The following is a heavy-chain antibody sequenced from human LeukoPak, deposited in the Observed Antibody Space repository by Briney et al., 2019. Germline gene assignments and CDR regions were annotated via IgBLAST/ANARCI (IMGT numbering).Heavy chain of an antibody. CDR2: INPNSGGT. CDR3: ASCGSGGSCYDY. V-gene: IGHV1-2*02. CDR1: GYTFTGYY. J-gene: IGHJ4*02. D-gene: IGHD2-15*01. Sequence: LEASVKVSCKASGYTFTGYYMYWVRQAPGQGLEWMGWINPNSGGTNYAQKFQGRVTMTRDTSISTAYMELSRLRSDDTAVYYCASCGSGGSCYDYWGQGTLVTVSS.